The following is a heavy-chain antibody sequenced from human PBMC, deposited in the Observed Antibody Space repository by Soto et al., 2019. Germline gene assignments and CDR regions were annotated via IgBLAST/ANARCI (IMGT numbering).Heavy chain of an antibody. V-gene: IGHV4-4*02. CDR3: ARGGRPDFGKYGFDS. CDR1: GGPISSSNW. Sequence: QVELQESAPGLVKPSGTLSLTCAVSGGPISSSNWWRWVRQPPGKGLEWTGEIYHSGTTNYNPCHKSRVTISVDKSKNQFSLKLSSVTAADTAVYSGARGGRPDFGKYGFDSWGQGTLVTVSS. J-gene: IGHJ4*02. CDR2: IYHSGTT. D-gene: IGHD3-3*01.